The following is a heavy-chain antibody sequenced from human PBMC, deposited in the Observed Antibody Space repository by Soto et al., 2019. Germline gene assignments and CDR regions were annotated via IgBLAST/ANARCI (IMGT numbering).Heavy chain of an antibody. CDR1: GGSISSGGYY. D-gene: IGHD3-16*01. J-gene: IGHJ4*02. Sequence: QVQLQESGPGLVKPSQTLSLTCTVSGGSISSGGYYWSWIRQHPGKGLEWIGYIYYSGSTYYNPSLESRVTISVDTSKNQFSRKLSSVTAADTAVYYCAATFGGLLPNSGGVDYWGQGTLVTVSS. CDR3: AATFGGLLPNSGGVDY. V-gene: IGHV4-31*03. CDR2: IYYSGST.